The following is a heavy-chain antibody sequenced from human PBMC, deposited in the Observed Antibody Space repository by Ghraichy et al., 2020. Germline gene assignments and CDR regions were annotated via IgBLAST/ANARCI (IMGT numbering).Heavy chain of an antibody. J-gene: IGHJ5*02. Sequence: GGSLRLSCAASGFTVSSNYMSWVRQAPGKGLEWVSVIYSGGSTYYADSVKGRFTISRDNSKNTLYLQMNSLRAEDTAVYYCARMLTTGAYYDFWSGYPKWFDPWGQGTLVTVSS. V-gene: IGHV3-66*01. D-gene: IGHD3-3*01. CDR2: IYSGGST. CDR1: GFTVSSNY. CDR3: ARMLTTGAYYDFWSGYPKWFDP.